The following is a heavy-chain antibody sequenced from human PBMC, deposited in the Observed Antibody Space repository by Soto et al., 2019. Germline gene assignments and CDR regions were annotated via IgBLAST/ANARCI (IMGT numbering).Heavy chain of an antibody. CDR1: GGSISSGDYY. V-gene: IGHV4-30-4*01. Sequence: LSLTCTVSGGSISSGDYYWSWIRQPPGKGLEWIGYIYYSGSTYYNPSLKSRVTISVDTSKNQFSLKLSSVTAADTAVYYCAREGLRYFDWLLWGQGTLVTVSS. J-gene: IGHJ4*02. CDR2: IYYSGST. CDR3: AREGLRYFDWLL. D-gene: IGHD3-9*01.